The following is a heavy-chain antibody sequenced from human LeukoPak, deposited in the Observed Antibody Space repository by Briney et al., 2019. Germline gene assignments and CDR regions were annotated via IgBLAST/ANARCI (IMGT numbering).Heavy chain of an antibody. J-gene: IGHJ4*02. CDR3: ARESPLGVTFGY. CDR1: GGTFSSYA. Sequence: SVKVSCKASGGTFSSYAISWVRQAPGQGLEWMGGIIPIFGTANYAQKFQGRVTITTDESTSTAYMELSSLRSGDTAVYYCARESPLGVTFGYWGQGTLVTVSS. D-gene: IGHD2-21*02. CDR2: IIPIFGTA. V-gene: IGHV1-69*05.